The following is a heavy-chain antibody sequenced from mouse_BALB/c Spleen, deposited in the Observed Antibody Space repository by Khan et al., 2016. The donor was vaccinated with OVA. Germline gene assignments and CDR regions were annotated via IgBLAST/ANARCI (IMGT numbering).Heavy chain of an antibody. V-gene: IGHV1-80*01. D-gene: IGHD2-14*01. CDR2: IYPGDGDT. CDR3: ARSGYDFFAY. Sequence: QVQLQQSGAELVRPGSSVKISCKASGYAFSSYWMNWVKQRPGQGLEWIGQIYPGDGDTRYNGKFKGKVTLTADKSSSTAYMQISSLTSEDSAVYVCARSGYDFFAYWGQGTLVTVSA. J-gene: IGHJ3*01. CDR1: GYAFSSYW.